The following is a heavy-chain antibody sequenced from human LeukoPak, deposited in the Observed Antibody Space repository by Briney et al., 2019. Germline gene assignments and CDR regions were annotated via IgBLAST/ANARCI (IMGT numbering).Heavy chain of an antibody. CDR2: IYHSGST. V-gene: IGHV4-30-2*01. Sequence: SQTLSLTCAVSGVSISSGGYSWRWLRQPPGKGLEWIGYIYHSGSTYYNPSLKSRVTISVDRSKNQLSLKLSSVTAADTAVYYCARVWQQLVLDYWGQGTLVTVSS. CDR1: GVSISSGGYS. J-gene: IGHJ4*02. CDR3: ARVWQQLVLDY. D-gene: IGHD6-13*01.